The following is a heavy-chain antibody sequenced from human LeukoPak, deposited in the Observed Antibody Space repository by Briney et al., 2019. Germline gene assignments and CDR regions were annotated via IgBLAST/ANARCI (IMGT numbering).Heavy chain of an antibody. CDR2: INPDSGGT. CDR1: GYTFTTFY. CDR3: ARAGDYEHYFDY. Sequence: ASVKVSCKASGYTFTTFYVHWVRQAPGQGLEWMGWINPDSGGTKYAQKFQGRVTMTRDTSISTAYMELSSLRSDDTAVYYCARAGDYEHYFDYWGQGTPVTVSS. V-gene: IGHV1-2*02. D-gene: IGHD4-17*01. J-gene: IGHJ4*02.